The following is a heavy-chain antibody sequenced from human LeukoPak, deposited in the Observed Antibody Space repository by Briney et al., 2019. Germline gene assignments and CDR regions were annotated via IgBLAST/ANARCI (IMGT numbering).Heavy chain of an antibody. V-gene: IGHV1-46*01. D-gene: IGHD3-22*01. CDR2: INPSGGST. Sequence: ASVKVSCKASGYTFTSYYMHWVRQAPGQGLEWMGIINPSGGSTSYAQKFQGRVTMTRDTSTSTVYMDLSSLRSEDTAVYYCARGRHYYDSSGYYPGFDYWGQGTLVTVSS. CDR1: GYTFTSYY. J-gene: IGHJ4*02. CDR3: ARGRHYYDSSGYYPGFDY.